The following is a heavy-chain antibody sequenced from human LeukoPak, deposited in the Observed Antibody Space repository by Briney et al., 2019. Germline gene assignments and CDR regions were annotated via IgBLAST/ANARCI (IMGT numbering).Heavy chain of an antibody. J-gene: IGHJ3*02. CDR1: GFTFTYFG. Sequence: GGSLRLSCAASGFTFTYFGMHWVRQAPGKGLEWVAFIRFDGGDKYYAGSVKGRFTISRDNSKNTLYLQMNSLRAEDTAVYYCARGLGSGPRGALDIWGQGTMVTVSS. CDR2: IRFDGGDK. V-gene: IGHV3-30*02. D-gene: IGHD3-10*02. CDR3: ARGLGSGPRGALDI.